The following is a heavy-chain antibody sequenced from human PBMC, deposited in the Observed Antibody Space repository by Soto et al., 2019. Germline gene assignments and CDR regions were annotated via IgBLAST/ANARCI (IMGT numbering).Heavy chain of an antibody. D-gene: IGHD2-21*02. Sequence: ASVKVSCKASGYTFTGYYMHWVRQAPGQGLEWMGWINPNSGGTNYAQKFQGWVTITRDTSISTAYMELSRLRSDDTAVYYCARDSDCRGGDCFTPPTLDYWGQGTLVTVSS. V-gene: IGHV1-2*04. J-gene: IGHJ4*02. CDR3: ARDSDCRGGDCFTPPTLDY. CDR1: GYTFTGYY. CDR2: INPNSGGT.